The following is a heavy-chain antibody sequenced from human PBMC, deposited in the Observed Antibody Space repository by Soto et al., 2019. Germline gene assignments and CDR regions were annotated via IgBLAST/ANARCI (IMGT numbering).Heavy chain of an antibody. CDR3: ARGNWNYYYGFDV. Sequence: PGVSLRLSCAASEFTFDKYYMTWVRQAPGKGPEWVANIKPDGSEQYYVDSVKGRFTISRDNANNSLYLQMNSLRAEDTAVYFCARGNWNYYYGFDVWGQGTTVTVSS. CDR1: EFTFDKYY. D-gene: IGHD1-20*01. CDR2: IKPDGSEQ. V-gene: IGHV3-7*01. J-gene: IGHJ6*02.